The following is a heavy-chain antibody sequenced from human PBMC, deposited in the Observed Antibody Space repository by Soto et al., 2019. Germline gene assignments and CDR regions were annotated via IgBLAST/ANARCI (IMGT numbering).Heavy chain of an antibody. D-gene: IGHD3-22*01. CDR3: ARDKVSYDSSGYYYTDY. CDR1: GFTVSSNY. Sequence: GGSLRLSCAASGFTVSSNYMSWVRQAPGKGLEWVSVIYSGGSTYYADSVKGRFTISRDNSKNTLYLQMNSLRAEDTAVYYCARDKVSYDSSGYYYTDYWGQGTLVTVSS. J-gene: IGHJ4*02. V-gene: IGHV3-66*01. CDR2: IYSGGST.